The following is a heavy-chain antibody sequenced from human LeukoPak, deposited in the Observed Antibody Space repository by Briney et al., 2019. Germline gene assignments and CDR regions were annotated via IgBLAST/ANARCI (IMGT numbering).Heavy chain of an antibody. CDR3: AKDRAYSSSWYDGDY. J-gene: IGHJ4*02. V-gene: IGHV3-23*01. Sequence: HAGGSLRLSCAASGFTFSSYAMSWVRQAPGKGLEWVSAISGGGGSTYYAGSVKGRFSISRDNSKNTLYLQMNSLRAEDTAVYYCAKDRAYSSSWYDGDYWGQGTLVTVSS. CDR2: ISGGGGST. CDR1: GFTFSSYA. D-gene: IGHD6-13*01.